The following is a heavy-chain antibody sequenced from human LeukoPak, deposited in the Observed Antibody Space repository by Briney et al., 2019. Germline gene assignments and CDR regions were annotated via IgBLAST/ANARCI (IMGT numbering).Heavy chain of an antibody. Sequence: SETLSLTCSVSGGSISKYYWSWIRQPPGKGLEWIGYIYHSGSTNYNPSLNSRVTISVDTSRNQFSLKLSSVTAADTAVYYCARRDSDYGDYDYWGQGTLVTVSS. V-gene: IGHV4-59*08. D-gene: IGHD4-17*01. CDR3: ARRDSDYGDYDY. CDR1: GGSISKYY. J-gene: IGHJ4*02. CDR2: IYHSGST.